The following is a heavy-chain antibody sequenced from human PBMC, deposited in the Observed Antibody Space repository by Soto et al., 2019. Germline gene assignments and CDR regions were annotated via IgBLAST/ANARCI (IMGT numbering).Heavy chain of an antibody. CDR3: ARVSSGWYYFDY. CDR1: GGSVSSGSYY. D-gene: IGHD6-19*01. Sequence: TLSLTCTVSGGSVSSGSYYWSWIRQPPGKGLEWIGYMYNSGSTNYNPSLKSRVIISVDTSKNQFSLKLSSVTAADTAVYYCARVSSGWYYFDYWGQGTLVTVSS. V-gene: IGHV4-61*01. J-gene: IGHJ4*02. CDR2: MYNSGST.